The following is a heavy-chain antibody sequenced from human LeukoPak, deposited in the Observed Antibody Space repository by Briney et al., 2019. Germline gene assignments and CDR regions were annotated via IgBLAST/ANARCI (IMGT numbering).Heavy chain of an antibody. Sequence: GGSLRLSCAASGFTFSSYRMNWVRQAPGKGLEWVSSISSRSSYIYYADSLKGRFTISRDNAKNSLYLNIHSLRAEDTAVYYCARDRADPDYGDYVFAYWGQGTLVTVSS. V-gene: IGHV3-21*01. D-gene: IGHD4-17*01. CDR3: ARDRADPDYGDYVFAY. J-gene: IGHJ4*02. CDR1: GFTFSSYR. CDR2: ISSRSSYI.